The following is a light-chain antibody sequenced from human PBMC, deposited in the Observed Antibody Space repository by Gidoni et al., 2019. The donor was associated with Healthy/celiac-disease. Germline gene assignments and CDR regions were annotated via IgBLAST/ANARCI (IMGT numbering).Light chain of an antibody. V-gene: IGKV3-20*01. CDR1: QSVRSSY. CDR2: GAS. CDR3: QQYGSSLLT. J-gene: IGKJ4*01. Sequence: EILFTQSPGTLSLSQGERATLSCRASQSVRSSYLAWYQQKPGQAPRLLIYGASSRATGIPDRFSGSGSGTDFTLTISRLEPEDFAVYYCQQYGSSLLTFGGGTKVEIK.